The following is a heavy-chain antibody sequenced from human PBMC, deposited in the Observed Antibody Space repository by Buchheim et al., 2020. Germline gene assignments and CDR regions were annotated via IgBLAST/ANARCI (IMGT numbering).Heavy chain of an antibody. Sequence: QVQLVESGGGVVQPGRSLRLSCAASGFTFSSYGMHWVRQAPGKGLEWVAVISYDGSNKYYADSVKGRFTISRANSKNTLYLQMNSLRAEDTAVYYCAKGLNYDFWSGYYSPAYYMDVWGKGTT. D-gene: IGHD3-3*01. V-gene: IGHV3-30*18. CDR2: ISYDGSNK. J-gene: IGHJ6*03. CDR3: AKGLNYDFWSGYYSPAYYMDV. CDR1: GFTFSSYG.